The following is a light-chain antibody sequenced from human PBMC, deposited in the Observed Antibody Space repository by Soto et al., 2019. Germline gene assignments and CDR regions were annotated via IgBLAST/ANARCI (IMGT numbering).Light chain of an antibody. CDR2: GTS. J-gene: IGKJ1*01. V-gene: IGKV3-20*01. CDR3: QKYGSSPWT. Sequence: EIVLTQSPGTLSLSPGERATLSCRASQSVSSSYLSWYQQKSGQALRLLIYGTSSRATGIPDRFSGSGSGADFTLTISRLEPEAFAVDYCQKYGSSPWTFGQGTKVEIK. CDR1: QSVSSSY.